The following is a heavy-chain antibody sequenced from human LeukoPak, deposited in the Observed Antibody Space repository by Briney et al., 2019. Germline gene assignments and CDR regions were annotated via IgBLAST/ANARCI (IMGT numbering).Heavy chain of an antibody. D-gene: IGHD6-19*01. J-gene: IGHJ5*02. CDR3: ARVDSSGWYPDWFDP. CDR1: GGSISSSSYY. Sequence: SETLSLTCTVSGGSISSSSYYWGWIRQPPGKGLEWIGSIYYSGSTYYNPSLKSRVTISVDTSKSQFSLKLSSVTAADTAVYYCARVDSSGWYPDWFDPWGQGTLVTVSS. V-gene: IGHV4-39*07. CDR2: IYYSGST.